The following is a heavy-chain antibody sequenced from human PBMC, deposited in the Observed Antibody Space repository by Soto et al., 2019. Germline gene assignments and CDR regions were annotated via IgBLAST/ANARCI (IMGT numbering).Heavy chain of an antibody. D-gene: IGHD4-17*01. V-gene: IGHV3-7*03. CDR1: GFTFSNYW. CDR3: AAYGDGPYRPPYDY. Sequence: GGSLRLSCAASGFTFSNYWMSWVRQAPGKGLEWVANIKQHGSEKYYADSVKGRFTISRDNSRTTLYLQMTGLTFDDTAVYYCAAYGDGPYRPPYDYWGQGTLVTVSS. J-gene: IGHJ4*02. CDR2: IKQHGSEK.